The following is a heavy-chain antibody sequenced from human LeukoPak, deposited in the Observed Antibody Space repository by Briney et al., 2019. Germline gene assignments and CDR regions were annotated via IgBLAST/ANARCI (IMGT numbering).Heavy chain of an antibody. V-gene: IGHV3-33*01. CDR3: ARAVGPFDF. J-gene: IGHJ3*01. CDR1: GFTFSTYG. Sequence: GGSLRLSCAASGFTFSTYGMHWVRQAPGKGLEWVAVIWHDGSIKYYADSVKGRFTISRDNSKNTLYLQMNSLRAEDTAVYYCARAVGPFDFWGPRTIVIVSS. CDR2: IWHDGSIK.